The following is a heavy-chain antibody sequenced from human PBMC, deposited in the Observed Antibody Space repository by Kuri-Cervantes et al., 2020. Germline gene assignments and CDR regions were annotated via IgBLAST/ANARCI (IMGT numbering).Heavy chain of an antibody. CDR1: GGSISSYY. CDR3: AGDPGGQLADDAFDI. CDR2: IYYSGST. V-gene: IGHV4-59*12. Sequence: GSLRLSCTVSGGSISSYYWSWIRQPPGKGLEWIGYIYYSGSTNYNPSLKSRVTISVDTSKNQFSLKLSSVTAADTAVYYCAGDPGGQLADDAFDIWGQGTMVTVSS. J-gene: IGHJ3*02. D-gene: IGHD6-6*01.